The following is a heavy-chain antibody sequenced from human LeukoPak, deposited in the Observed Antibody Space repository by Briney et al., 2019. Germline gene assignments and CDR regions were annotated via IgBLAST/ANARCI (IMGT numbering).Heavy chain of an antibody. CDR2: IKQAGSDK. V-gene: IGHV3-7*02. CDR1: GFTFSGYW. CDR3: ARGMYYYDSSGYYVYYFDY. Sequence: GGSLRLSCAASGFTFSGYWMSWVRQAPGKGLEWVANIKQAGSDKYYVDSVKGRFTISRDNAKNSLYLQMNSLRAEDTAVYYWARGMYYYDSSGYYVYYFDYWGQGTLVTVSS. D-gene: IGHD3-22*01. J-gene: IGHJ4*02.